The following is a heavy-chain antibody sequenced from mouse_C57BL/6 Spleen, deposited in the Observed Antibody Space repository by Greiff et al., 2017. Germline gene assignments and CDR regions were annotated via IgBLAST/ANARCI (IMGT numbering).Heavy chain of an antibody. CDR2: IDPETGGT. CDR1: GYTFTDYE. Sequence: VQLQQSGAELVRPGAPVTLSCKASGYTFTDYEMHWVKQTPVHGLEWIGAIDPETGGTAYNQKFKGKAILTADKSSSTAYMELRSLTSEDSAVYYCTLGYYGSSYAMDYWGQGTSVTVSS. V-gene: IGHV1-15*01. D-gene: IGHD1-1*01. CDR3: TLGYYGSSYAMDY. J-gene: IGHJ4*01.